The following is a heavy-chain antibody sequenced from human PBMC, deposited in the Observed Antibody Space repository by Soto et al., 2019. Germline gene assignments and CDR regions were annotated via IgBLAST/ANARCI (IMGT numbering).Heavy chain of an antibody. CDR3: ARDNFRSGYCYMDV. Sequence: SETLSLTCTVSGGSISSYYWSWIRQPPGKGLEWIGYIYYSGSTNYNPSLKSRVTISVDTSKNQFSLKLSSVTAADTAVYYCARDNFRSGYCYMDVWGKGTTVTVSS. V-gene: IGHV4-59*01. J-gene: IGHJ6*03. CDR2: IYYSGST. D-gene: IGHD3-3*01. CDR1: GGSISSYY.